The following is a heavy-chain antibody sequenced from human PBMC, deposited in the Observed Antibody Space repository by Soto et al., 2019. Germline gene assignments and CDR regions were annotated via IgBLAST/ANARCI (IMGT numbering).Heavy chain of an antibody. V-gene: IGHV5-51*03. D-gene: IGHD2-21*01. CDR3: ARRGVRDWFDP. J-gene: IGHJ5*02. Sequence: EVQLVQSGAEVKNSGESLKISCKGSGYSFSSYWIAWVRQMPGKGLEWMGIIYPGDSDVRYSPSFQGQVTISADKSTSTAYLQWSSLKASDTAMYYCARRGVRDWFDPWGQGTLVTVSS. CDR1: GYSFSSYW. CDR2: IYPGDSDV.